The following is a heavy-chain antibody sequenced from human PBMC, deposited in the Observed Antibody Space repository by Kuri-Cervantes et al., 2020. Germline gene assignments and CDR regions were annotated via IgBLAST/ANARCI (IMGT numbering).Heavy chain of an antibody. D-gene: IGHD6-13*01. J-gene: IGHJ5*02. CDR1: GGSFSGYY. V-gene: IGHV4-59*01. CDR2: IYYSGST. CDR3: ARNLRIAAAGTGWFDP. Sequence: ESLKISCAVYGGSFSGYYWSWIRQPPGKGLEWIGYIYYSGSTNYNPSLKSRVTISVDTSKNQFSLKLSSVTAADTAVYYCARNLRIAAAGTGWFDPWGQGTLVTVSS.